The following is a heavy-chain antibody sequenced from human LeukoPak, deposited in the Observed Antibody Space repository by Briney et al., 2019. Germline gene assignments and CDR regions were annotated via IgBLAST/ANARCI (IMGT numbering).Heavy chain of an antibody. CDR1: GFTFSSYS. CDR2: ISSSSSTI. J-gene: IGHJ4*02. D-gene: IGHD3-22*01. CDR3: ASLTGYDSSGPWD. V-gene: IGHV3-48*04. Sequence: GGSLRLSCAASGFTFSSYSMNWVRQAPGKGLEWVSYISSSSSTIYYADSVKGRFTISRDNAKNSLYLQMNSLRAEDTAVYYCASLTGYDSSGPWDWGQGTLVTVSS.